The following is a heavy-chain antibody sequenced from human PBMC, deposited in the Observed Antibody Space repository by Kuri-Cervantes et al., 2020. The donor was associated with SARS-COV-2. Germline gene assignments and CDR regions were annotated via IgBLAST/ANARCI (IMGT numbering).Heavy chain of an antibody. V-gene: IGHV4-39*07. D-gene: IGHD6-13*01. CDR1: GGSITNNHYF. Sequence: SETLSLTCTVSGGSITNNHYFWGWIRQPPGKGLEWIGEINHSGSTNYNPSLKSRVTISVDTSKNQFSLKLSSVTAADTAVYYCARGPRYSSSWYQTLDYWGQGTLVTVSS. CDR2: INHSGST. CDR3: ARGPRYSSSWYQTLDY. J-gene: IGHJ4*02.